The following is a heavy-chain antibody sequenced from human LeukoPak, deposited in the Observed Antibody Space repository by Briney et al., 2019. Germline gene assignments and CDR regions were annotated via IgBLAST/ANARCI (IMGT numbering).Heavy chain of an antibody. V-gene: IGHV3-30*04. CDR2: ISYDGINK. Sequence: PGRSLRLSCAASGFTFSSYAMHWVRQAPGKGLEWVAVISYDGINKYYADSVKGRFTISRDNSKNTLYLQMNSLRAEDTSVYYCARAPIAAAGLFFDYWGRGTLVTVSS. CDR1: GFTFSSYA. CDR3: ARAPIAAAGLFFDY. D-gene: IGHD6-13*01. J-gene: IGHJ4*02.